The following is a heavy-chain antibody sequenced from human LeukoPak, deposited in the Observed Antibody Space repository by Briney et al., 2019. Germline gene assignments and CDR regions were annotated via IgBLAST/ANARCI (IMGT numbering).Heavy chain of an antibody. CDR1: GFTFSNYG. CDR2: IWYDGSNK. V-gene: IGHV3-33*01. CDR3: ASPLGDSSGYSVYGMDV. Sequence: GRSLRLSCAASGFTFSNYGMHWVRQAPGKGLEWVALIWYDGSNKYYTDSVKGRLTISRDNSKDTLFLQMNGLRAEDTAVYYCASPLGDSSGYSVYGMDVWGQGTTVTVSS. D-gene: IGHD3-22*01. J-gene: IGHJ6*02.